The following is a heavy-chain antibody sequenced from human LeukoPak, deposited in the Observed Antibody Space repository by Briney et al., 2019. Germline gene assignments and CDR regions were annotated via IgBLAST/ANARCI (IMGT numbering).Heavy chain of an antibody. J-gene: IGHJ4*02. CDR1: GGSFSDYY. Sequence: SETLSLTCAVYGGSFSDYYWSWIRQPSGKGLEWIGEINHSGSTNYNPSLKSRVTISVDTSKNQLSLKLSSVTAADTAVYYCASGGRPLTPFGYWGQGTLVTVSS. CDR2: INHSGST. V-gene: IGHV4-34*01. CDR3: ASGGRPLTPFGY. D-gene: IGHD6-25*01.